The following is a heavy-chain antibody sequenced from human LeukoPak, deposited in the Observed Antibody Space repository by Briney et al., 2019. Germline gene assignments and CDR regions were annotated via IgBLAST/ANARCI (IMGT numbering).Heavy chain of an antibody. CDR2: INHSGST. V-gene: IGHV4-34*01. D-gene: IGHD3-10*01. Sequence: PGGSLRLSCAASGFTFSSYEMNWVRQAPGKGLEWSGEINHSGSTNYNPSLKSRVTISVDTSKNQFSLKLSSVTAADTAVYYCARDRGDYYGSGSTLDYWGQGTLVTVSS. J-gene: IGHJ4*02. CDR1: GFTFSSYE. CDR3: ARDRGDYYGSGSTLDY.